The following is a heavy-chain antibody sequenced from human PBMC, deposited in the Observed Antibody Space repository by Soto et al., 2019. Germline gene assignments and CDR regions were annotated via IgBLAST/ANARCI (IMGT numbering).Heavy chain of an antibody. D-gene: IGHD4-17*01. Sequence: SETLSLTCTVSGGSISSSSYYWGWIRQPPGKGLEWIGSIYYSGSTYYNPSLKSRVTISVDTSKNQFSLKLSSVTAADTAVYYCARRAGLRGPFDYWGQGTLVTVSS. J-gene: IGHJ4*02. CDR3: ARRAGLRGPFDY. CDR1: GGSISSSSYY. CDR2: IYYSGST. V-gene: IGHV4-39*01.